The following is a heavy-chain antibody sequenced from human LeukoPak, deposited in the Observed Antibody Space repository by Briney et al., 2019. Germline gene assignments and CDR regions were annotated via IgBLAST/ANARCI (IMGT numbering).Heavy chain of an antibody. CDR1: GYTFTSYG. D-gene: IGHD4-17*01. CDR2: ISAYNGNT. Sequence: ASVKVSCKASGYTFTSYGISWVRQAPGQGLEWMGWISAYNGNTNYAQKFQGGVTVTTETSTSTAHMELRSLRSDDTAVYYCARDCWYGDYSIGNYWGQGTLVTVSS. CDR3: ARDCWYGDYSIGNY. V-gene: IGHV1-18*01. J-gene: IGHJ4*02.